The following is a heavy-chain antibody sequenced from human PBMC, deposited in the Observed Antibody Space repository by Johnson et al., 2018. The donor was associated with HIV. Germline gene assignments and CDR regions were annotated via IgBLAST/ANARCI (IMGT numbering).Heavy chain of an antibody. V-gene: IGHV3-7*01. J-gene: IGHJ3*02. Sequence: VQLVESGGGLVQPGGSLRLSCAASGFTFSSYDMHWARRAPGKGLEWVANINQDGSEKYYVDSVKGRFTISRDNAKNSLYLQMNSLRAEDTAVYYCATTFCTSCSVGKFGTFDIWGQGTMVTVSS. CDR1: GFTFSSYD. CDR3: ATTFCTSCSVGKFGTFDI. D-gene: IGHD2-2*01. CDR2: INQDGSEK.